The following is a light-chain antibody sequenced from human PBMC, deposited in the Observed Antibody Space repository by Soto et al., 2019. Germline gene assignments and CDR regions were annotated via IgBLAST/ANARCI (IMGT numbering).Light chain of an antibody. CDR1: QSVSSSY. CDR2: GAS. Sequence: EIVLTQSPGTLSLSPGERATLSCRASQSVSSSYLAWYQQKPGQAPRLLIYGASSRATGIPDRFSGSGAGTDFTLTISRLEPEEFAVYYCQQYGSSPYTFGQGTRLRIK. J-gene: IGKJ2*01. CDR3: QQYGSSPYT. V-gene: IGKV3-20*01.